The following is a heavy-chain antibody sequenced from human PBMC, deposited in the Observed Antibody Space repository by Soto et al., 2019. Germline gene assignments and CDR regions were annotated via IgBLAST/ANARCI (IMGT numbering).Heavy chain of an antibody. V-gene: IGHV1-46*01. J-gene: IGHJ4*02. CDR1: VYTFTSYQ. Sequence: XSVKVSCKASVYTFTSYQMHWVRQAPGQGLEWMGIINPGGGSTTYTQKFQGRVTMTRDTSTSTFYMDLSSLRSEDTAVYYCARAYSGSSSPDYWGQGTLVTVSS. CDR2: INPGGGST. CDR3: ARAYSGSSSPDY. D-gene: IGHD6-6*01.